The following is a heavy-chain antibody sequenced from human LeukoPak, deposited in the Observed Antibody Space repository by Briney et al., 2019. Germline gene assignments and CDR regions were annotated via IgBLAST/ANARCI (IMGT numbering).Heavy chain of an antibody. CDR3: ARDPQYCSGGSCYSFDY. CDR2: ISSSGSTI. Sequence: MAGGSLRLSCAASGFTFSDYYMSWIRQAPGKGLEWVSYISSSGSTIYYADSVKGRFTISRDNAKNSLYLQMNSLRAEDTAVYYCARDPQYCSGGSCYSFDYWGQGTLVTVSS. D-gene: IGHD2-15*01. J-gene: IGHJ4*02. V-gene: IGHV3-11*04. CDR1: GFTFSDYY.